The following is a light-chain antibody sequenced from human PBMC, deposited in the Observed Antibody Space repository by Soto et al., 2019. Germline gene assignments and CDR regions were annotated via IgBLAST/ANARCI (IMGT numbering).Light chain of an antibody. J-gene: IGLJ1*01. Sequence: QSVLTQPASVSGSPGQSITISCTGTSSDVGGYNYVSWYQQHPGKAPKLMIYEVSNRPSGVSNRFSGSKSDNTASLTISGLQAEDEADYYCSSYTSSSTVFXTGTKVTVL. CDR3: SSYTSSSTV. CDR2: EVS. CDR1: SSDVGGYNY. V-gene: IGLV2-14*01.